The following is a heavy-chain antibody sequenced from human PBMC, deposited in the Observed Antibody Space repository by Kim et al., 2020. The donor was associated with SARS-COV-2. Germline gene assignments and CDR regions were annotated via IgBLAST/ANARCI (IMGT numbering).Heavy chain of an antibody. J-gene: IGHJ5*02. D-gene: IGHD3-10*01. CDR3: ARDLVPITMVRGVIYWFDP. Sequence: KFQGRVTITRDTSASTAYMELSSLRSEDTAVYYCARDLVPITMVRGVIYWFDPWGQGTLVTVSS. V-gene: IGHV1-3*01.